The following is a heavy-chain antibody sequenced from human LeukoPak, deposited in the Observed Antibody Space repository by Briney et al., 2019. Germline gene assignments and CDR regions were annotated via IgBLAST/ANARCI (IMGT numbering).Heavy chain of an antibody. D-gene: IGHD2-2*01. J-gene: IGHJ6*04. CDR3: ARDNRYQLPRTGYYYTYYGMDV. CDR2: IYYSGST. CDR1: GGSISSGGYY. Sequence: SQTLSLTCTVSGGSISSGGYYWSWIRQHPGEGLEWIGYIYYSGSTYYNPSLKSRVTISVDTSKNQFSLKLSSVTAADTAVYYCARDNRYQLPRTGYYYTYYGMDVWGKGTTVTVSS. V-gene: IGHV4-31*03.